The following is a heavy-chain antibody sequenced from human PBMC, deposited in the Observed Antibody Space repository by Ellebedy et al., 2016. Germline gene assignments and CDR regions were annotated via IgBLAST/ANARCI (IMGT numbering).Heavy chain of an antibody. CDR3: AIKTPYDSSGYYNYYYGMDV. D-gene: IGHD3-22*01. J-gene: IGHJ6*02. CDR1: GFTFSDYY. Sequence: GESLKISCAASGFTFSDYYMSWIRQAPGKGLEWVSYISSSGSTIYYADSVKGRFTISRDNAKNSLYLQMNSLRAEDTAVYYCAIKTPYDSSGYYNYYYGMDVWGQGTTVTVSS. V-gene: IGHV3-11*01. CDR2: ISSSGSTI.